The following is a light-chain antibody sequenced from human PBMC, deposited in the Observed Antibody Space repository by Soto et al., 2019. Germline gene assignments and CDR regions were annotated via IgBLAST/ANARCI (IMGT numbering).Light chain of an antibody. CDR2: GAS. CDR3: QQFGSSIPHT. Sequence: IEMTQSPATLSASPGDRATLSCRASQVIGSRYLAWYHQKSGQAPRLLIYGASSRATGIPDRFSGSGSGTDFTLTISRLEPEDFGVYYCQQFGSSIPHTFGQGTKVDIK. J-gene: IGKJ2*01. V-gene: IGKV3-20*01. CDR1: QVIGSRY.